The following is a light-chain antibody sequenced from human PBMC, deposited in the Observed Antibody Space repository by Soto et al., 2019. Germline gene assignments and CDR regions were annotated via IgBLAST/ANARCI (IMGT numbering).Light chain of an antibody. CDR1: QSVSGSF. Sequence: EIVLTQSPGTLSLSPGERVTLSCRASQSVSGSFLAWYQQKHGQAPRLLIYGASRRAAGIPDRFSGSGSATDFTLTISRLEPQDFAVYSCQQYDNSAGLTFGGGTKVEIK. CDR2: GAS. J-gene: IGKJ4*01. V-gene: IGKV3-20*01. CDR3: QQYDNSAGLT.